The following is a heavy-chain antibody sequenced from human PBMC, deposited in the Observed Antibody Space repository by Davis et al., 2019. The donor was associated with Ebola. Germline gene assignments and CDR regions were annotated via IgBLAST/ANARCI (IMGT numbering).Heavy chain of an antibody. D-gene: IGHD5-12*01. CDR1: GYTFKNSA. Sequence: AASVKVSCKASGYTFKNSAISWVRHAPGQGLEWMGMINPNDGRTIYAQKFQGRVTVTRDTSTTTVYMDLSSLRSEDTALYYCTTPGGQDSGYDVFDIWGQGTMVTVSS. CDR2: INPNDGRT. CDR3: TTPGGQDSGYDVFDI. J-gene: IGHJ3*02. V-gene: IGHV1-46*03.